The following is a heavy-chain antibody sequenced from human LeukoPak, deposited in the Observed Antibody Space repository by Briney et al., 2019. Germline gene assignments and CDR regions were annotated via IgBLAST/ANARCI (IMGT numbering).Heavy chain of an antibody. Sequence: GESLKISCKGPGYSFTSYRIGWMRQMPGKGLEWMGIIYPGDSDTRYSPSFQGQVTISADKSISTAYLQWSSLKASDTAMYYCARPGTSSGYLIDYWGQGTLVTVSS. V-gene: IGHV5-51*01. J-gene: IGHJ4*02. CDR3: ARPGTSSGYLIDY. D-gene: IGHD3-22*01. CDR2: IYPGDSDT. CDR1: GYSFTSYR.